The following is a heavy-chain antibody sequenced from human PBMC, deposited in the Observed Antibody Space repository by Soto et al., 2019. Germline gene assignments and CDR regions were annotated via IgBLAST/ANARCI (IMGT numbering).Heavy chain of an antibody. Sequence: QVKLVQSGAEVKKPGASVKVSCKASGYTFTSYDINWVRQATGQGLEWMGWMNPNSGNTGYAQKFQGRITMTRNTAISTAYMELSILRSEVTVVYFCAREGVRGMDVLGEGITVTVPS. CDR2: MNPNSGNT. CDR3: AREGVRGMDV. J-gene: IGHJ6*01. V-gene: IGHV1-8*01. CDR1: GYTFTSYD. D-gene: IGHD3-16*01.